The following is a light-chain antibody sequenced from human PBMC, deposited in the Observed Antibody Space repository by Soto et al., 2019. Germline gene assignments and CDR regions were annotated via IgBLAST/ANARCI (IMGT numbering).Light chain of an antibody. CDR3: QQYGNSLT. CDR2: GTS. J-gene: IGKJ4*01. Sequence: EVVLTQSPGTLSLSPGERATLSCRASQTVSSNYLAWYQQKPGQAPRLVISGTSNRATGIPDRFSGSGSGTDFPLIIRRLEPEDFAVYYCQQYGNSLTFGGGTQVE. CDR1: QTVSSNY. V-gene: IGKV3-20*01.